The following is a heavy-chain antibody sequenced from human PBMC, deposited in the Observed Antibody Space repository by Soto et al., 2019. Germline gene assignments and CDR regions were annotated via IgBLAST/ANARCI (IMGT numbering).Heavy chain of an antibody. Sequence: ETLSLTCAVSCGSIGTSAYYWGWIRQAPGKGLEWIGSINHSGNTYLSPSLKDRVTMSVDTSKNSFSLKLRSATAADTGLYYCSRRAPEGFDPWGQGTLVTVSS. J-gene: IGHJ5*02. CDR3: SRRAPEGFDP. V-gene: IGHV4-39*01. CDR2: INHSGNT. CDR1: CGSIGTSAYY.